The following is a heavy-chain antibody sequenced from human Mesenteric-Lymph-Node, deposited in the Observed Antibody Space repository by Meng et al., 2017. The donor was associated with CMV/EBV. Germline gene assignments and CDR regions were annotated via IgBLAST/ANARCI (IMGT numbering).Heavy chain of an antibody. Sequence: ASVKVSCKASGYTFTSYGISWVRQAPGQGLEWMGWISAYNGNTNYAQKLQGRVTMTTDTSTSTAYMELRSLRSDDTAVYYCARDLERNYDFWSGYSARGADWFDPWGQGTLVTVSS. V-gene: IGHV1-18*01. CDR1: GYTFTSYG. D-gene: IGHD3-3*01. CDR3: ARDLERNYDFWSGYSARGADWFDP. J-gene: IGHJ5*02. CDR2: ISAYNGNT.